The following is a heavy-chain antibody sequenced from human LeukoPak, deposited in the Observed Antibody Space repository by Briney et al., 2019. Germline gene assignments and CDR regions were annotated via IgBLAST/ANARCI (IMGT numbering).Heavy chain of an antibody. D-gene: IGHD5-18*01. CDR1: GFTFSNAW. Sequence: GGSLRLSCAASGFTFSNAWMSWVRQAPGKGLEWVGRIKSKTDGGTTDYAAPVKGRFTISRDNSKNTLYLQMNSLRAEDTAVYYCAKAAKRGIQLWLCLDYWGQGTLVTVSS. CDR2: IKSKTDGGTT. CDR3: AKAAKRGIQLWLCLDY. J-gene: IGHJ4*02. V-gene: IGHV3-15*01.